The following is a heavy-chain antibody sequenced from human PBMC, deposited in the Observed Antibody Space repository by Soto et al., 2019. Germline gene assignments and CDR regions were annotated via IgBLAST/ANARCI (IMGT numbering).Heavy chain of an antibody. CDR3: ATERRSGWYFDY. V-gene: IGHV1-24*01. Sequence: ASVKVSCKVSGYTLAELSMHWVRQAPGKGLEWMGGFDPEDGETIYAQKFQGRVTMTEDTSTDTAYMGLSSLRSEDTAVYYCATERRSGWYFDYWGQGTLVTVSS. CDR2: FDPEDGET. J-gene: IGHJ4*02. CDR1: GYTLAELS. D-gene: IGHD6-19*01.